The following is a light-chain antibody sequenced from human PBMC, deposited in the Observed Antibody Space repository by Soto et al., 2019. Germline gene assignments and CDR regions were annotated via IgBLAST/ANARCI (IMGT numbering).Light chain of an antibody. CDR1: SSDVGGYNY. J-gene: IGLJ2*01. CDR2: DVS. Sequence: QSALTQPRSVSGSPGQSVTISCTGTSSDVGGYNYVSWYQQHPGKAPKLMIHDVSKRPSGVPDRFSGSKSGNTASLTISGLQAADEADYYCCSYAGSYTFVVFGGGTKVTVL. V-gene: IGLV2-11*01. CDR3: CSYAGSYTFVV.